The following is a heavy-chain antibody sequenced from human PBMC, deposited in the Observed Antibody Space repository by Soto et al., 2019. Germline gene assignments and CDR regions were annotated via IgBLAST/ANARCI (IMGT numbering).Heavy chain of an antibody. CDR1: GFSLSTSGVG. CDR3: AYLPCSGGSCYWFSYSGMDV. CDR2: IYWDDDK. V-gene: IGHV2-5*02. J-gene: IGHJ6*02. Sequence: QITLKESGPTLLKPTQTLTLTCTFSGFSLSTSGVGVAWIRQPPGKALEWLALIYWDDDKRYRPSLETRLTVTQDASKNQVVLSMTNMDSVDTATYYCAYLPCSGGSCYWFSYSGMDVWGQGTTVTVSS. D-gene: IGHD2-15*01.